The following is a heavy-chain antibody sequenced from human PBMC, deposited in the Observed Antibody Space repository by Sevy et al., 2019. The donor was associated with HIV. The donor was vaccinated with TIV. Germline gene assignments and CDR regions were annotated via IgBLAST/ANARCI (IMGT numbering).Heavy chain of an antibody. CDR1: GFTFSGSA. J-gene: IGHJ3*02. CDR2: IRSKVNSYAT. V-gene: IGHV3-73*01. CDR3: TRDYYDSSGNDAFDI. D-gene: IGHD3-22*01. Sequence: GGSLRLSCAASGFTFSGSAMHWVRQASGKGLELVGRIRSKVNSYATAYAASVKGRFTISRDDSKNTAYLQMNSLKTEDTAVYYCTRDYYDSSGNDAFDIWGRGTMVTVSS.